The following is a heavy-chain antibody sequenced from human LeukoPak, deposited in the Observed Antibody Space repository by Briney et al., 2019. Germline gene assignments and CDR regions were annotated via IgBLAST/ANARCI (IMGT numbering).Heavy chain of an antibody. V-gene: IGHV3-30*02. D-gene: IGHD4-17*01. J-gene: IGHJ3*02. CDR3: ARHYMTTVTKGAFDI. CDR2: IRYDGSNK. Sequence: PGGSLRLSCAASGFTFSNYGMHWVRQAPGKGLEWVAFIRYDGSNKYYADSVKGRFTISRDNSRNTLYLQMNSLRAEDTAVYYCARHYMTTVTKGAFDIWGQGTMVTVSS. CDR1: GFTFSNYG.